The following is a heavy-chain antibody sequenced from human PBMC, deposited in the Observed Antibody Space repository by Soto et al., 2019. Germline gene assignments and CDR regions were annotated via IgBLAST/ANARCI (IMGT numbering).Heavy chain of an antibody. Sequence: PSETLSLTCSVSGDSVSSGAYYWSWIRQPPGKGQEWIGYVYYSGSTSYNPSPETGVTISVDTSKNQFSLKLTSVTPADTAIYYCARVKRSTSRLDPWGQGTLVTV. V-gene: IGHV4-61*08. CDR1: GDSVSSGAYY. CDR3: ARVKRSTSRLDP. D-gene: IGHD1-26*01. J-gene: IGHJ5*02. CDR2: VYYSGST.